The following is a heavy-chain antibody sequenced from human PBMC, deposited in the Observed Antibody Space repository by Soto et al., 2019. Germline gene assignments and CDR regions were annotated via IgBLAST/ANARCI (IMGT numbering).Heavy chain of an antibody. CDR1: GCTFSSYR. D-gene: IGHD6-13*01. V-gene: IGHV1-69*13. J-gene: IGHJ4*02. CDR2: IVPIYRTA. Sequence: SVKVSFKASGCTFSSYRINWVRQAPGQGLEWVGGIVPIYRTADYAQKFQGRVTITADESARTAYLEVRSLKSQDTAVYYCARDSGAKLSSSWGQGTLVTVPQ. CDR3: ARDSGAKLSSS.